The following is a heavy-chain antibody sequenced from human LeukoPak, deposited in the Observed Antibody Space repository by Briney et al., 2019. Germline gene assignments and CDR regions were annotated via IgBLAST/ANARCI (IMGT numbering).Heavy chain of an antibody. V-gene: IGHV3-30*18. CDR1: GFTFSSYG. Sequence: PGGSLRLSCAASGFTFSSYGMHWVRQAPGKGLEWVAVISYDGSNKYYADSVKGRFTISRDNSKNTLYLQMNSLRAEDTAVYYCAKDQGSSYSSGWYSYMDVWGKGTTVTVSS. J-gene: IGHJ6*03. CDR3: AKDQGSSYSSGWYSYMDV. D-gene: IGHD6-19*01. CDR2: ISYDGSNK.